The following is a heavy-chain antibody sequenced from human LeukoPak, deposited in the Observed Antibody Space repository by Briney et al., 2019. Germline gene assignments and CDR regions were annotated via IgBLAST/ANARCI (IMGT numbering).Heavy chain of an antibody. CDR1: GFTFSSYA. Sequence: PGGSLRLSCAASGFTFSSYAMSWVGQAPGEGPEGVSAISGSGGSTYYADSVKGRFTISSDNSKNTLYLQMNSLRAEDTAVYYCAKVRGFWSGFDCFDYWGQGTLVTVSS. D-gene: IGHD3-3*01. CDR2: ISGSGGST. CDR3: AKVRGFWSGFDCFDY. J-gene: IGHJ4*02. V-gene: IGHV3-23*01.